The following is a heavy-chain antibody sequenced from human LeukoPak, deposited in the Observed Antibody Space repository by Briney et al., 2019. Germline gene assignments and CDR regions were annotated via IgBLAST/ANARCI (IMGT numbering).Heavy chain of an antibody. CDR1: GFTFSSYA. CDR2: ISGSGGST. V-gene: IGHV3-23*01. D-gene: IGHD3-3*01. Sequence: GGSLRLSCAAPGFTFSSYAMSWVRQAPGKGLEWVSAISGSGGSTYYADSVKGRFTISRDNSKNTLYLQMNSLKTEDTAVYYCTTALTRRVLRFLEWPDYWGQGTLVTVSS. CDR3: TTALTRRVLRFLEWPDY. J-gene: IGHJ4*02.